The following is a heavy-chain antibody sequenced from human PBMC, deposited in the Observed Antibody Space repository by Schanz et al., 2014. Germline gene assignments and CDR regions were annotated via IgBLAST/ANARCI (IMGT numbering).Heavy chain of an antibody. J-gene: IGHJ3*01. V-gene: IGHV1-18*01. CDR2: VSAFDDRT. CDR1: GYSFTDYA. D-gene: IGHD3-9*01. Sequence: QVQLVQSGVEVKRPGASVRVSCKASGYSFTDYAIHWVRQAPGQGLEWMGWVSAFDDRTDYGQNFQGRLIMTTDTSTSTGYMELEVLRSDDTAMYDYARETTISTGGAFDVWGQGTMVSVSS. CDR3: ARETTISTGGAFDV.